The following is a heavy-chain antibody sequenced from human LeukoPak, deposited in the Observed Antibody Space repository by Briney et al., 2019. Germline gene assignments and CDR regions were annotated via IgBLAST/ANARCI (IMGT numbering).Heavy chain of an antibody. V-gene: IGHV3-66*01. D-gene: IGHD3-10*01. Sequence: GGSLRLSCAASGFTVSSNYMSWVRQAPGKGLEWVSVIYSGGSTYYADSVKGRFTISRDNSKNTLYLQMNSLRAEDTAGYYCARETYYGSGSYPLDYWGQGTLVTVSS. J-gene: IGHJ4*02. CDR2: IYSGGST. CDR3: ARETYYGSGSYPLDY. CDR1: GFTVSSNY.